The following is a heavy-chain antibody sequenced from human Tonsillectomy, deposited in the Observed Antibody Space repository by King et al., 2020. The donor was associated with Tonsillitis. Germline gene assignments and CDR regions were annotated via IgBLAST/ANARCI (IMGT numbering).Heavy chain of an antibody. J-gene: IGHJ4*02. Sequence: VQLVESGGGSVQPGGSLRLSCAASGFTFSNYAMNWVRQAPGKGLEWVSGVRGSGGSTYYADSVKGRFTVSRDNSKNTLFLQMNSPRAEDTAVYYCAKDLMTTVTSLNSAAIDHWGQGTLVTVSS. CDR2: VRGSGGST. CDR3: AKDLMTTVTSLNSAAIDH. V-gene: IGHV3-23*04. D-gene: IGHD4-11*01. CDR1: GFTFSNYA.